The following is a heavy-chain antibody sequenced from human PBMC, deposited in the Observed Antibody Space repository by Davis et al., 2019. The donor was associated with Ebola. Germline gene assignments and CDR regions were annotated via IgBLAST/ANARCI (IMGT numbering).Heavy chain of an antibody. CDR3: ARGLWYYGSGSYSPNWFDP. CDR2: IYPGDSDT. D-gene: IGHD3-10*01. Sequence: VESLKISCKCSGYSFTSYWIGWVRQMPGKGLEWMGIIYPGDSDTRYSPSFQGQVTISADKSISTAYLQWSSLKASDTAMYYCARGLWYYGSGSYSPNWFDPWGQGTLVTVSS. CDR1: GYSFTSYW. V-gene: IGHV5-51*01. J-gene: IGHJ5*02.